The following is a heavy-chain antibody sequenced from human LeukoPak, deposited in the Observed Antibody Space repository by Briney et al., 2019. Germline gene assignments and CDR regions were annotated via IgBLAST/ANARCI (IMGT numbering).Heavy chain of an antibody. CDR3: AKAAGYCSGGSCYSVQYYFDY. CDR1: GFTFSSYG. CDR2: ISGSGGST. V-gene: IGHV3-23*01. D-gene: IGHD2-15*01. Sequence: PGGTLRLSFAASGFTFSSYGMSWVRQAPGKGLEWVSAISGSGGSTYYADSVKGRFTISRDNSKNTLYLQMNSLRAEDTAVYYCAKAAGYCSGGSCYSVQYYFDYWGQGTLVTVSS. J-gene: IGHJ4*02.